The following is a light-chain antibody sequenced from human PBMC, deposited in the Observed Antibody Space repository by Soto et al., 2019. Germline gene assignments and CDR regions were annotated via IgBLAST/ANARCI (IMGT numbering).Light chain of an antibody. CDR1: QVISTS. CDR2: AAS. Sequence: DIQLTQSPSFLSPSIGESVTITCRASQVISTSLAWYQVKPGKAPKLLIYAASTLESGVPSRFSATVSGTEFSLTITSLQPEDFATYYCQQLFDSLITFGQGTRLEI. V-gene: IGKV1-9*01. J-gene: IGKJ5*01. CDR3: QQLFDSLIT.